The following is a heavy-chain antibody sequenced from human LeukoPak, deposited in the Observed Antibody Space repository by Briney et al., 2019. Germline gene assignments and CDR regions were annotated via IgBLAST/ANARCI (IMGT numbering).Heavy chain of an antibody. CDR3: ARGTGKGTTPNWFDP. Sequence: GGSLRLFCAASGFTIRSNYMSWVRQAPGKGLEWVSVIYRGGNTDYAESVKGRFTISRDSSKNTVHLQMNSLRAEDTAVYYCARGTGKGTTPNWFDPWGQGTLVTVSS. CDR1: GFTIRSNY. CDR2: IYRGGNT. D-gene: IGHD1-7*01. J-gene: IGHJ5*02. V-gene: IGHV3-53*01.